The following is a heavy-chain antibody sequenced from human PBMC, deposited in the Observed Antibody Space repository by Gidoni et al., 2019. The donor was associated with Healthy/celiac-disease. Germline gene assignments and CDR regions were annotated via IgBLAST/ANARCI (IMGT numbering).Heavy chain of an antibody. Sequence: EVQLVESGGGLVTPGGSLRLPCSASGFPFSRYSMNWVRQAPGKGLEWVSSISSSSSYIYYADSVKGRFTISRDNAKNSLYLQMNSLRAEDTAVYYCARDRLMGLSGYDAFDIWGQGTMVTVSS. V-gene: IGHV3-21*01. CDR1: GFPFSRYS. D-gene: IGHD3-22*01. CDR2: ISSSSSYI. J-gene: IGHJ3*02. CDR3: ARDRLMGLSGYDAFDI.